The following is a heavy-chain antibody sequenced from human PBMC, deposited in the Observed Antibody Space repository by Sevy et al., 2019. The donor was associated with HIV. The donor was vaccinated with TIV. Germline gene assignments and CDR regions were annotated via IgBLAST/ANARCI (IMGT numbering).Heavy chain of an antibody. Sequence: GGSLRLSCAASGFTFSNAWMTWVRQSPGKGLEWVGRIKGKTDGGTTDYSTPVKGRFTISRDDSKNTLYLQMNSLKTEDTALYYCTTKGDFWSGYHYFDYWGQGTLVTVSS. CDR3: TTKGDFWSGYHYFDY. CDR1: GFTFSNAW. V-gene: IGHV3-15*01. J-gene: IGHJ4*02. CDR2: IKGKTDGGTT. D-gene: IGHD3-3*01.